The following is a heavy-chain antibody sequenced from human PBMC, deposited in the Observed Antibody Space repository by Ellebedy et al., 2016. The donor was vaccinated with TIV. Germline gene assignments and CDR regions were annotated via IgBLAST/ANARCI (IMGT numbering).Heavy chain of an antibody. D-gene: IGHD1/OR15-1a*01. J-gene: IGHJ4*02. V-gene: IGHV3-72*01. CDR2: TRNKANSYTT. Sequence: GGSLRLXCAASGFTFSDHYMDWVRQAPGKGLEWVGRTRNKANSYTTEYAASVKGRFTISRDDSKNSLYLQMNSLKTEDTAVYYCAVPNKDYWGQGTLVTVSS. CDR3: AVPNKDY. CDR1: GFTFSDHY.